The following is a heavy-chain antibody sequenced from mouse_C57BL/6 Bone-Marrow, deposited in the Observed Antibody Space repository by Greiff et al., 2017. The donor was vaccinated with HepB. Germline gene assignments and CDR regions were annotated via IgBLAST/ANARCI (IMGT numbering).Heavy chain of an antibody. D-gene: IGHD1-1*01. CDR2: ISDGGSYT. CDR1: GFTFSSYA. Sequence: EVKLMESGGGLVKPGGSLKLSCAASGFTFSSYAMSWVRQTPEKRLEWVATISDGGSYTYYPDNVKGRFIISRDNAKNNLYLQMSHLKSEDTAMYYCARDPLITTVVAEYFDVWGTGTTVTVSS. CDR3: ARDPLITTVVAEYFDV. V-gene: IGHV5-4*01. J-gene: IGHJ1*03.